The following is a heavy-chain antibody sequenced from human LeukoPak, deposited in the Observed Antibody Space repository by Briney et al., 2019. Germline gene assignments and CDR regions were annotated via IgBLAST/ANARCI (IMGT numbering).Heavy chain of an antibody. V-gene: IGHV1-18*01. J-gene: IGHJ4*02. Sequence: ASVNVSFKASGYTFTSYGISWVRQAPGQGLEWMGWISAYNGNTNYAQKLQGRVTMTTDTSTSTAYMELRSLRSDDTAVYYCARDREGSGSYFVDYWGQGTLVTVSS. CDR3: ARDREGSGSYFVDY. D-gene: IGHD3-10*01. CDR2: ISAYNGNT. CDR1: GYTFTSYG.